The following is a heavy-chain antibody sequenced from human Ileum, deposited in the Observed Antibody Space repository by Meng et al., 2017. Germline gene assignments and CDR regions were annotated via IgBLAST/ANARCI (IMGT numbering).Heavy chain of an antibody. V-gene: IGHV3-23*01. CDR3: AKSRLAYCGGDCYDDY. J-gene: IGHJ4*02. Sequence: GESLKISCAASGFTFSSYAMSWVRQAPGKGLEWVSAISGSGGSTYYADPVKGRFTISRDNSKNTLYLQMNSLRTEDTAVYYCAKSRLAYCGGDCYDDYWGQGTLVTVSS. CDR1: GFTFSSYA. D-gene: IGHD2-21*02. CDR2: ISGSGGST.